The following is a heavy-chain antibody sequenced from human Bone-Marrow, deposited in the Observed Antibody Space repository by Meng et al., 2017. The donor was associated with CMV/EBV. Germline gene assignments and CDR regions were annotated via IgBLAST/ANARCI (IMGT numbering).Heavy chain of an antibody. J-gene: IGHJ4*02. V-gene: IGHV3-43*01. CDR2: ISWDGGST. Sequence: GESLRISCAASGFTFDDYTMHWVRQAPGKGLEWVSLISWDGGSTYYADSVKGRFTISRDNSKNSLYLQMNSLRTEDTALYYCAKDMEDYSLGYWGQGTLVTFSS. CDR1: GFTFDDYT. D-gene: IGHD4-11*01. CDR3: AKDMEDYSLGY.